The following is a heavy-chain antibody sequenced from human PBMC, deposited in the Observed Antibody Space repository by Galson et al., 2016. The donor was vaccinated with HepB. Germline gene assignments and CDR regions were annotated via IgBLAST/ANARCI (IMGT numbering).Heavy chain of an antibody. J-gene: IGHJ4*02. CDR2: FSSTGNT. D-gene: IGHD2-21*01. V-gene: IGHV4-30-2*01. CDR3: ARGPHLLRAFGDVVSYFYH. CDR1: GDSMSSGDYS. Sequence: TLSLTCVVSGDSMSSGDYSWTWMRQPPGKDLEWIGHFSSTGNTYYGPSFKSRVTMSLDRYMNQFSLHLRSVVAADTAVYYYARGPHLLRAFGDVVSYFYHGGQGTLVAVSA.